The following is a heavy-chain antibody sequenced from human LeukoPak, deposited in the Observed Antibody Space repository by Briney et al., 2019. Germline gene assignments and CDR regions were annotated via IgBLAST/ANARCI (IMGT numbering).Heavy chain of an antibody. CDR3: ARARYSGYSGYYYMDV. CDR1: GGTFSSYA. J-gene: IGHJ6*03. CDR2: IIPSFGTA. D-gene: IGHD5-12*01. V-gene: IGHV1-69*13. Sequence: ASVKVSCKASGGTFSSYAISWVRQAPGQGLEWMGGIIPSFGTANYAQKLQGRVTITEDESMSTAYMELSSLRSEDTAVYYCARARYSGYSGYYYMDVWGKGTTVTVSS.